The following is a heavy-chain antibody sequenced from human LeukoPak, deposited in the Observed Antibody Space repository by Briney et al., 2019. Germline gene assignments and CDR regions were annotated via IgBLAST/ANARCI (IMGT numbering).Heavy chain of an antibody. CDR3: ARDQRAGWFDAFDI. J-gene: IGHJ3*02. CDR2: IYHSGST. Sequence: SETLSLTCTVSGYSISSGYYWGWIRQPPGKGLEWIGSIYHSGSTYYNPSLKSRVTISVDTSKNQFSLKLSSVTAADTAVYYCARDQRAGWFDAFDIWGQGTMVTVSS. CDR1: GYSISSGYY. V-gene: IGHV4-38-2*02. D-gene: IGHD6-19*01.